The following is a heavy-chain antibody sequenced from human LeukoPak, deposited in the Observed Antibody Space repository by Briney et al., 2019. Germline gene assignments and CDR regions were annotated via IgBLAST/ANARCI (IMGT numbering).Heavy chain of an antibody. J-gene: IGHJ4*02. V-gene: IGHV3-66*01. CDR2: IYSGGNT. CDR3: AGAELTYCGADCYLEY. CDR1: GFSVSSNV. D-gene: IGHD2-21*02. Sequence: GGSLRLSCAASGFSVSSNVMSWVRQAPGKGLEWVSVIYSGGNTDYADSVKDRFTISRDNSKNTLYLHMNSLRAEDTAVYYCAGAELTYCGADCYLEYWGQGTLVTVSS.